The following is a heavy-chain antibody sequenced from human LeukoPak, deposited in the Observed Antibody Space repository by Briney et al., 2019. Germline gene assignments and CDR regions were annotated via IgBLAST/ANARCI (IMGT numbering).Heavy chain of an antibody. CDR2: ISAYNGDT. D-gene: IGHD3-10*01. J-gene: IGHJ4*02. CDR1: GYTFTSYG. Sequence: ASVKVSCKASGYTFTSYGISWVRQAPGQGLEWMGWISAYNGDTNYAQKLQGRVTMTTDTSTSTAYMELRSLRSDDTAVYYCARVQGWVRGVIGKFDYWGQGTLVTVSS. V-gene: IGHV1-18*01. CDR3: ARVQGWVRGVIGKFDY.